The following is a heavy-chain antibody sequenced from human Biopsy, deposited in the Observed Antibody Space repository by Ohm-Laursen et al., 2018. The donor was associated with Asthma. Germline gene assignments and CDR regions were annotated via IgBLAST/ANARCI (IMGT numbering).Heavy chain of an antibody. CDR2: IYYSGNT. D-gene: IGHD3-22*01. Sequence: TLSLTCTVSGGSIGTSTYYWGWIRQPPGKGLEWIASIYYSGNTYYNPSLKSRVTISLDTSNNQFSLRLSSVTAADTAVYYCARMNTMIQAANYYSYAMDVWGQGTTVTVSS. CDR3: ARMNTMIQAANYYSYAMDV. CDR1: GGSIGTSTYY. V-gene: IGHV4-39*01. J-gene: IGHJ6*02.